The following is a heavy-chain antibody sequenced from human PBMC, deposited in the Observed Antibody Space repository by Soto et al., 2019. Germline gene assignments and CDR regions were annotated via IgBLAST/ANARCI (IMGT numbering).Heavy chain of an antibody. CDR2: IFYSGST. D-gene: IGHD3-10*01. V-gene: IGHV4-39*01. CDR3: ARTVEMSRISDFYYSYAMDV. J-gene: IGHJ6*02. CDR1: GSSISSSYHY. Sequence: PSETLSLTCTVSGSSISSSYHYWGWIRQPPGKGLEWIGNIFYSGSTYYNPSLERRVTISVDPSKNQFSLRLRSVTVADTAVYYCARTVEMSRISDFYYSYAMDVWGQGTTVTVSS.